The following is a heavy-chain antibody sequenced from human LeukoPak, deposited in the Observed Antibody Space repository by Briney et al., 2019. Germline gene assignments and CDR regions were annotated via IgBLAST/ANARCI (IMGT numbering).Heavy chain of an antibody. V-gene: IGHV3-74*01. J-gene: IGHJ4*02. CDR2: ISPDGSTT. CDR3: TRDFDFSSAI. D-gene: IGHD3-3*01. CDR1: GYTLTELS. Sequence: SCKVSGYTLTELSMHWVRQAPGKGLVWVSRISPDGSTTGHADSVKGRFTTSRDNAKNTLFLQMNSLRAEDTAVYYCTRDFDFSSAIWGQGTLVTVSS.